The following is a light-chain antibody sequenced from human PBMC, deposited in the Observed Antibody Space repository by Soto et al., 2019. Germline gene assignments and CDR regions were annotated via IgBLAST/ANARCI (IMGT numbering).Light chain of an antibody. CDR2: QDS. CDR1: KLGDKY. V-gene: IGLV3-1*01. CDR3: QAWGSITFYV. Sequence: SYELTQPPSVSVSPGQTASITCSGEKLGDKYACWYQQKPGQSPVLVIYQDSKRPSGIPERFSGSNSGNTATLTISGTEAMDDADYYCQAWGSITFYVFGAGTKLTVL. J-gene: IGLJ1*01.